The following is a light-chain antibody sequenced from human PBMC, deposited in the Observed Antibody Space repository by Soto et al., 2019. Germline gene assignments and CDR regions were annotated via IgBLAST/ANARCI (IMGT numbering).Light chain of an antibody. CDR2: GAS. V-gene: IGKV3-20*01. CDR1: QSVSSSY. CDR3: QQYGSSPRT. J-gene: IGKJ2*02. Sequence: DIVLTQSPGTLSLSPGERATLSCRASQSVSSSYLAWYQQKPGQAPRLLIYGASSTATGIPDRFSGSGSGTDFTLTISRLEPEDFAVYYCQQYGSSPRTFGQGTKLEIK.